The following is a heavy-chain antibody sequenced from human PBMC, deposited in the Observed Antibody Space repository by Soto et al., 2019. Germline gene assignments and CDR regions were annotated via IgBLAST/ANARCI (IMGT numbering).Heavy chain of an antibody. J-gene: IGHJ1*01. CDR3: ARVGGSSIAAAAFDFQH. CDR1: GFTFSSYG. D-gene: IGHD6-13*01. Sequence: QVQLVESGGGVVQPGRSLRLSCAASGFTFSSYGMHWVRQAPGKGLEWVAVIWYDGSNKYYADSVKGRFTISRDNSKNTLCLQMNSLRAEDTAVYYCARVGGSSIAAAAFDFQHWGQGTLVTVSS. V-gene: IGHV3-33*01. CDR2: IWYDGSNK.